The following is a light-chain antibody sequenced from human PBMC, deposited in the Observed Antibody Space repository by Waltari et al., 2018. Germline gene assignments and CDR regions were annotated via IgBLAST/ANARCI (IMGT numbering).Light chain of an antibody. CDR3: SSYVGTIGLI. CDR1: SNDVGGYNS. J-gene: IGLJ2*01. V-gene: IGLV2-8*01. CDR2: EGT. Sequence: QSALTQPPSASGSPGQSITISCTGTSNDVGGYNSVSWYQQHPGKAPKLIIFEGTQRPTGVPARLSGSKTGNMAALTVAGLQTEDEADYYCSSYVGTIGLIFGGGTKLTVL.